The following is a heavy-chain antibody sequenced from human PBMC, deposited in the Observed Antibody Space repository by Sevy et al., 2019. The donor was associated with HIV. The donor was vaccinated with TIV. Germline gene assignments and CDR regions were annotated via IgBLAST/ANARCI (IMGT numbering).Heavy chain of an antibody. CDR1: GFTFSSYG. V-gene: IGHV3-30*18. J-gene: IGHJ6*02. Sequence: GGSLRLSCAASGFTFSSYGMHWVRQAPGKGLEWVAVISYDRSNKYYADSVKGRFTISRDNSKNSLYLQMNSLRAEDTALYYCAKEDTIAVAGTDDYYYGMDVWGQGTTVTVSS. D-gene: IGHD6-19*01. CDR3: AKEDTIAVAGTDDYYYGMDV. CDR2: ISYDRSNK.